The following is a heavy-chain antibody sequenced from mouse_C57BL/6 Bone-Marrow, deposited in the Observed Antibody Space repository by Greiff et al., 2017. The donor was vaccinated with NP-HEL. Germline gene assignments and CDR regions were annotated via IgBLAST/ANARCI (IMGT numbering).Heavy chain of an antibody. Sequence: QVQLQQPGAELVMPGASVKLSCKASGYTFTSYWMHWVKQRPGQCLEWIGEIDPSDSYTNYNQKFKGKSTLTVDKSSSTAYMQLSSLTSEDSAVYYCARRDYGSSYGGWYFDVWGTGTTVTVSS. J-gene: IGHJ1*03. D-gene: IGHD1-1*01. CDR3: ARRDYGSSYGGWYFDV. CDR2: IDPSDSYT. V-gene: IGHV1-69*01. CDR1: GYTFTSYW.